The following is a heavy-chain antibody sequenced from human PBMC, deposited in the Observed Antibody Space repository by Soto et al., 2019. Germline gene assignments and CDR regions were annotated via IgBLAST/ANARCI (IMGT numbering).Heavy chain of an antibody. CDR3: ARGEGFYDSTGYSSPHAMDV. V-gene: IGHV3-23*01. CDR2: TSGTGGST. CDR1: GFTFSSYA. Sequence: EVQLLESGGGLVQPGGSLRLSCEASGFTFSSYAMSWVRQAPGKGLEWVSGTSGTGGSTYYADSVKGRLTISRDNYKKTLYLQMNSLRAEDTALYYCARGEGFYDSTGYSSPHAMDVWGQGPTVTVSS. D-gene: IGHD3-22*01. J-gene: IGHJ6*02.